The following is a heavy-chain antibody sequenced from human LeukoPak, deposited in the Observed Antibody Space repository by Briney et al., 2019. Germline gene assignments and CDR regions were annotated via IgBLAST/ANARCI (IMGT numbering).Heavy chain of an antibody. D-gene: IGHD3-22*01. Sequence: GGSLRLSCAASGFTLRSYWMHWVRQTSGQGLVWVSRINIDGSSTTYADSVKGRFTISRDDGKNMLYLRMNSLRAEDTAVYYCARERAISMTPDFWGQGTLVTVSS. V-gene: IGHV3-74*01. CDR1: GFTLRSYW. CDR2: INIDGSST. J-gene: IGHJ4*02. CDR3: ARERAISMTPDF.